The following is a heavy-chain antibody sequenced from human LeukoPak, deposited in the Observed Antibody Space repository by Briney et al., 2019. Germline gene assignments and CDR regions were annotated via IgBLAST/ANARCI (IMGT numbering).Heavy chain of an antibody. Sequence: GGSLRLSCTGAGFTFATYTFNWVRQAPGKGLEWVSAVSGSGGSTYYTDSVKGRFIISRDNSKNTLYLQMKSLRAEDTALYYCAKDSELWYGGNFDYWGQGTLVTVSS. CDR2: VSGSGGST. CDR3: AKDSELWYGGNFDY. D-gene: IGHD3-10*01. J-gene: IGHJ4*02. CDR1: GFTFATYT. V-gene: IGHV3-23*01.